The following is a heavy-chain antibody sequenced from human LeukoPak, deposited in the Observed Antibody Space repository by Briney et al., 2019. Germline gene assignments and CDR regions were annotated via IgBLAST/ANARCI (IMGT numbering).Heavy chain of an antibody. D-gene: IGHD3-9*01. CDR2: ISAYNGNT. Sequence: GASVKVSCKASGYTFTSYGISWVRQAPGQGLEWMGWISAYNGNTNYAQKLQGRVTMTTDTSTSTAYMELRSLRSDDTAVYYCAREPAMYYDILTGHDYFDYWGQGTLVTVSS. CDR1: GYTFTSYG. CDR3: AREPAMYYDILTGHDYFDY. J-gene: IGHJ4*02. V-gene: IGHV1-18*01.